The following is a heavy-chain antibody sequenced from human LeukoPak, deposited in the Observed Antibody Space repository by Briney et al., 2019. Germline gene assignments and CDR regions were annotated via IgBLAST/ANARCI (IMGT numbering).Heavy chain of an antibody. CDR1: GYSFILYG. D-gene: IGHD3-3*01. Sequence: ASVKVSCKTSGYSFILYGISWVRQAPGQGPEWMGWISTSTGDTKYTQKFQGRVTLTTDTSTSTAYMELSSLRSEDTAVYYCARGVVTPSHLKYYYYYYYMDVWGKGTTVTISS. V-gene: IGHV1-18*01. J-gene: IGHJ6*03. CDR3: ARGVVTPSHLKYYYYYYYMDV. CDR2: ISTSTGDT.